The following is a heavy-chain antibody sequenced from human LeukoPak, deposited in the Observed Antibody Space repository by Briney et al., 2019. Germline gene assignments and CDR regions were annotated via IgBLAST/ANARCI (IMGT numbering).Heavy chain of an antibody. J-gene: IGHJ4*02. D-gene: IGHD6-13*01. CDR3: ARDVPRIAAAGTVDY. CDR1: GFTFSSYS. Sequence: GGSLRLSCAASGFTFSSYSMNWVRQAPGKGLEWVSSISSSSSYIYYADSVKGRFTISRDNAKNSLYLQMNSLRAEDTAVYYCARDVPRIAAAGTVDYWGQGTLVTVSS. V-gene: IGHV3-21*01. CDR2: ISSSSSYI.